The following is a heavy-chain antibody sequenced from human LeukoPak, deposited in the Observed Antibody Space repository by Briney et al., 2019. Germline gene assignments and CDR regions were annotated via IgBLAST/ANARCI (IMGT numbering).Heavy chain of an antibody. CDR3: VRRNSRGHYGSGYFDY. Sequence: SETLSLTCTVSGASLRSSSYYWGWIRQPPGQGLGWIGTFDYSGRTYYNPSLKSRVSISADTAKNHFSLKLTSVTAADTAVYFCVRRNSRGHYGSGYFDYWGQGTLVAVSS. CDR2: FDYSGRT. CDR1: GASLRSSSYY. D-gene: IGHD6-19*01. J-gene: IGHJ4*02. V-gene: IGHV4-39*02.